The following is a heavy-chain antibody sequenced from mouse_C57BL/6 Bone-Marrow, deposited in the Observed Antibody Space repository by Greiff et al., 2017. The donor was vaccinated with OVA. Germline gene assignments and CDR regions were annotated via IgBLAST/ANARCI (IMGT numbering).Heavy chain of an antibody. D-gene: IGHD2-4*01. J-gene: IGHJ3*01. CDR2: IDPSDSYT. CDR3: ARSDYGGFAY. Sequence: QVQLKQSGAELVKPGASVKLSCKASGYTFTSYWMQWVKQRPGQGLEWIGEIDPSDSYTNYNQKFKGKATLTVDTSSSTAYMQLSSLTSEDSAVYYCARSDYGGFAYWGQGTLVTVSA. CDR1: GYTFTSYW. V-gene: IGHV1-50*01.